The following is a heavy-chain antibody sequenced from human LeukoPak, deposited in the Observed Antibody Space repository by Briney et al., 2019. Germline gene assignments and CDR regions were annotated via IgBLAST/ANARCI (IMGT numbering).Heavy chain of an antibody. J-gene: IGHJ4*02. CDR2: IYYSGST. CDR3: ARDRPPLDY. CDR1: GGSISSHY. D-gene: IGHD6-6*01. V-gene: IGHV4-59*11. Sequence: SETLSLTCTVSGGSISSHYWSWIRQPPGKGLEWIGYIYYSGSTNYNPSLKSRVTISVDTSKNQFSLKLGSVTAADTAVYYCARDRPPLDYWGQGTLVTVSS.